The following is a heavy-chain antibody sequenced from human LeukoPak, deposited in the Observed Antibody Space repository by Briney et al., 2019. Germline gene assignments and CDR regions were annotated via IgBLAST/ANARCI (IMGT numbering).Heavy chain of an antibody. CDR2: ITPSGFTV. V-gene: IGHV3-48*04. Sequence: GKSLRLSCEASGFTFSSHSMNWVRQAPGKGLEWLSYITPSGFTVYSDSVQGRFTISRDSAKNSVYLQMNSLTAEDTAMYYCARDGAFTGPHWWFDLWGRGTLVTVSS. D-gene: IGHD2-8*02. CDR3: ARDGAFTGPHWWFDL. CDR1: GFTFSSHS. J-gene: IGHJ2*01.